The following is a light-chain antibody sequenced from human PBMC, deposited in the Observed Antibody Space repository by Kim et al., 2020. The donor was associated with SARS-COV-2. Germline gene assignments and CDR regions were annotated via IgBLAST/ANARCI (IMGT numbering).Light chain of an antibody. V-gene: IGKV3-11*01. CDR3: HQPGRFT. CDR2: DAS. J-gene: IGKJ3*01. Sequence: LSLSPRERATLSCRASQSVSSYLAWCQQKPGQAPRLLIYDASNRATGIPARFSGSGSGTDFTLTISSLVPEDFAVYYGHQPGRFTFGPGTKVDIK. CDR1: QSVSSY.